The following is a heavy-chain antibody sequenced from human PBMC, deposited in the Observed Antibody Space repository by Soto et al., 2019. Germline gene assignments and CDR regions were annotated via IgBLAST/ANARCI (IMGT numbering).Heavy chain of an antibody. V-gene: IGHV3-30*04. CDR3: AKAQPGFGGLAAFDY. Sequence: VGSLRLSCAASGFTFSSFLMHWVRQAPGKGLEWVASLLYDGSNENYADSVKGRFTISRDNSKNTLYLQMNSLRAEDTAVYYCAKAQPGFGGLAAFDYWGQGTLVTVSS. D-gene: IGHD6-13*01. CDR2: LLYDGSNE. J-gene: IGHJ4*02. CDR1: GFTFSSFL.